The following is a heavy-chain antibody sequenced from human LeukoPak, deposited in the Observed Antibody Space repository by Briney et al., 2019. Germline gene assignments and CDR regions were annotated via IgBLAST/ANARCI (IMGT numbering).Heavy chain of an antibody. V-gene: IGHV3-21*01. CDR1: GFTVSSNY. J-gene: IGHJ4*02. CDR2: ISSSSSYI. CDR3: ARVNYFSDY. Sequence: GGSLRLSCAASGFTVSSNYMSWVRQAPGKGLEWVSSISSSSSYIYYADSVKGRFTISRDNAKNSLYLHMNSLRAEDTAVYYCARVNYFSDYWGQGTLVTVSS. D-gene: IGHD1-7*01.